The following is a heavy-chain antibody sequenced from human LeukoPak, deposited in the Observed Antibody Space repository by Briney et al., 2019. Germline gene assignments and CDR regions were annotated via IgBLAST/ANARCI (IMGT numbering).Heavy chain of an antibody. V-gene: IGHV3-23*01. CDR2: ISGSGGST. J-gene: IGHJ4*02. CDR1: GFTFGSYA. D-gene: IGHD1-26*01. CDR3: AKDYRWELLFDY. Sequence: GGSLRLSCAASGFTFGSYAMSWVRQAPGKGLEWVSAISGSGGSTYYADSVEGRFTISRDNSKNTLYLQMNSLRAEDTAVYYCAKDYRWELLFDYWGQGTLVTVSS.